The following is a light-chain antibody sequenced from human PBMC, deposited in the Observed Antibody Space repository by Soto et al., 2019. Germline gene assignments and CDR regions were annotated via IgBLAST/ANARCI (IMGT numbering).Light chain of an antibody. Sequence: MTQTPLSLTVTPGEPASISCRSSQSLLDSDDGNTYLDWYQQKPGKAPKLLIYAASSLQSGVPSRFSGSGSGTDFTLTISSLQPEDFATYYCLQDYNYPWTFGQGTKVEIK. CDR3: LQDYNYPWT. CDR1: QSLLDSDD. J-gene: IGKJ1*01. CDR2: AAS. V-gene: IGKV1-6*02.